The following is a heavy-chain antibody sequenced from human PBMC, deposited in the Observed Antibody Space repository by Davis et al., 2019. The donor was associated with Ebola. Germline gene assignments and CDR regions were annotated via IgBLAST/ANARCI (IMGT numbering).Heavy chain of an antibody. CDR1: GGSISSYY. CDR3: ARLSRRPSTLTNSYYYYMDV. J-gene: IGHJ6*03. V-gene: IGHV4-59*08. CDR2: ISHSGST. D-gene: IGHD4-11*01. Sequence: PSETLSLTCTVSGGSISSYYWSWIRQPPGKGLEWIGEISHSGSTNYNPSLKSQVTMSVDTSKNQFSLKLSSVTAADTAVYYCARLSRRPSTLTNSYYYYMDVWGKGTTVTVSS.